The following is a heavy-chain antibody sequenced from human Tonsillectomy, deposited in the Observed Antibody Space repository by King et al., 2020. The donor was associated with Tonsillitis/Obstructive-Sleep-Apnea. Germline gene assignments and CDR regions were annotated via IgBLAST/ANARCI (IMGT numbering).Heavy chain of an antibody. J-gene: IGHJ3*02. CDR1: GGTFSSYA. D-gene: IGHD3-16*01. Sequence: QLVQSGAEVKKPGSSVKVSCKASGGTFSSYAISWVRQAPGQGLEWMGGIIPIFGTANYAQKFQGRVTITADESTSTAYMELSSLRSADTAVYYCAGGALTFGGVIEDDAFDIWGQGTMVTVSS. CDR2: IIPIFGTA. CDR3: AGGALTFGGVIEDDAFDI. V-gene: IGHV1-69*12.